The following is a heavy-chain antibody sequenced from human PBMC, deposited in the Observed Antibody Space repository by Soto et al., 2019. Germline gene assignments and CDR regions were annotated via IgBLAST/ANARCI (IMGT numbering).Heavy chain of an antibody. Sequence: GSLSLCWVAAGGTFDSYAMNWIRQAPGKGLEWVSVISGGGTSTYYADSVKGRFTVSRDNSKNTMYLQMNSLSAEDTGVYYCAKERFVYDFGIVPAATLIGLAVWGQGTTVTVSS. CDR3: AKERFVYDFGIVPAATLIGLAV. V-gene: IGHV3-23*01. J-gene: IGHJ6*02. D-gene: IGHD2-2*01. CDR1: GGTFDSYA. CDR2: ISGGGTST.